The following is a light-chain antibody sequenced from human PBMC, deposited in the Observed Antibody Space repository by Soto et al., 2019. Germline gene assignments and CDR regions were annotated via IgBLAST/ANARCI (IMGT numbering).Light chain of an antibody. J-gene: IGKJ2*01. CDR2: AAS. CDR1: QSIGTS. Sequence: DIQMTQSPSSLSASIGDRVTITCRASQSIGTSLSWHQQKSERAPKLLIHAASTLQSGVPSRFSGSGSGTDFTLTISSLQPEDVAVYYCQQSYSTLYTFGQGTNLEIK. CDR3: QQSYSTLYT. V-gene: IGKV1-39*01.